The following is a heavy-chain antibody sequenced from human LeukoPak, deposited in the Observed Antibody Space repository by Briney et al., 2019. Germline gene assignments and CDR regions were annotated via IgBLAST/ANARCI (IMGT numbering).Heavy chain of an antibody. D-gene: IGHD3-16*01. CDR2: IYYSGST. CDR3: ARWGARSLTDY. J-gene: IGHJ4*02. CDR1: GGSVSSGSYY. Sequence: ETLSLTCTVSGGSVSSGSYYWSWIRQPPGKGLEWIGYIYYSGSTNHNPSLKSRVTISVDTSKNQFSLKLSSVTAADTAVYYCARWGARSLTDYWGQGTLVTVSS. V-gene: IGHV4-61*01.